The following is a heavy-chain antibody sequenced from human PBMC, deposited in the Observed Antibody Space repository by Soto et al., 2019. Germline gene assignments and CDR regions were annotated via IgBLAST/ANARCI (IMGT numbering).Heavy chain of an antibody. Sequence: GSMRLSCAGSGFTFSDYYMTWIRQAPGKGLEWVSYINTLSSAIYYADSVKGRFTISRDNAKNSLYLQMNSLRAEDTAVYYCARRLQWQLRPLDSWGRGTLVTVSS. CDR3: ARRLQWQLRPLDS. CDR1: GFTFSDYY. V-gene: IGHV3-11*01. D-gene: IGHD6-19*01. J-gene: IGHJ4*02. CDR2: INTLSSAI.